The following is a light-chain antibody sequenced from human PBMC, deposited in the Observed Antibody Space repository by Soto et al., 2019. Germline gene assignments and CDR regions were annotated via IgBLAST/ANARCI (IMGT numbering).Light chain of an antibody. CDR2: AAS. Sequence: DIHMTQSPSSLSASVGYRVNITCRASQSISSYLNWYQQKPGKAPKLLIYAASTLQSGVPSRFSGSGSGTDFTLTISSLQTEDFATYDGQQLNSYPITFGQGTRLEIK. J-gene: IGKJ5*01. V-gene: IGKV1-9*01. CDR3: QQLNSYPIT. CDR1: QSISSY.